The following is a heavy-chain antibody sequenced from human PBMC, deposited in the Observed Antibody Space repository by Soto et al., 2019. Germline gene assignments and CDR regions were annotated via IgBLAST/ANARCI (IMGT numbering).Heavy chain of an antibody. J-gene: IGHJ3*02. Sequence: ETLSLTCTVSGGSISSSSYYWGWIRQPPGKGLEWIGSIYYSGSTYYNPSLKSRVTISVDTSKNQFSLKLSSVTAADTAVYYCARRNGVVNHAFDIWGQGTMVTVSS. D-gene: IGHD2-21*01. V-gene: IGHV4-39*01. CDR3: ARRNGVVNHAFDI. CDR2: IYYSGST. CDR1: GGSISSSSYY.